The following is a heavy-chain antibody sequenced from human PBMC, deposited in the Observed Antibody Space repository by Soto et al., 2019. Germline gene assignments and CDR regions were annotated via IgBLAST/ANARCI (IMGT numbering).Heavy chain of an antibody. CDR1: GYIFTSYW. CDR3: ARNETSYSSSRGFYYGMDV. D-gene: IGHD6-6*01. V-gene: IGHV5-51*01. Sequence: PEESLKISCKGSGYIFTSYWIGWVRQMPGKGLEWMGIIYPGDSDARYSPSFQGQVTISADKSISTAYLQWSSLKASDTAMYYCARNETSYSSSRGFYYGMDVWGQGTTVTVSS. J-gene: IGHJ6*02. CDR2: IYPGDSDA.